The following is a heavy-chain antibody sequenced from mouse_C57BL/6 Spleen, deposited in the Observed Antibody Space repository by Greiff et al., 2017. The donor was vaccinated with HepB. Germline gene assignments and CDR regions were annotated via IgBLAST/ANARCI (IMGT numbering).Heavy chain of an antibody. V-gene: IGHV5-4*01. J-gene: IGHJ1*03. CDR3: ARDRSKSWYFDV. CDR2: ISDGGSYT. CDR1: GFTFSSYA. Sequence: EVQGVESGGGLVKPGGSLKLSCAASGFTFSSYAMSWVRQTPEKRLEWVATISDGGSYTYYPDNVKGRFTISRDNAKNNLYLQMSHLKSEDTAMYYGARDRSKSWYFDVWGTGTTVTVSS. D-gene: IGHD1-1*01.